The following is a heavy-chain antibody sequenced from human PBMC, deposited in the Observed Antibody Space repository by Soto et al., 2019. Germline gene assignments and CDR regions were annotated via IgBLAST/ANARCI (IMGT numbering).Heavy chain of an antibody. V-gene: IGHV4-30-2*01. CDR2: IYHSGST. D-gene: IGHD4-17*01. CDR1: GGSISSGGYS. CDR3: ARSQTTVNSYDY. Sequence: SETLSLTCAVSGGSISSGGYSWSWIRQPPGKGLEWIGYIYHSGSTYYNPSLKSRVTISVDRSKNQFSLKLSSVTAADTAVYYCARSQTTVNSYDYWGQGTLVTVSS. J-gene: IGHJ4*02.